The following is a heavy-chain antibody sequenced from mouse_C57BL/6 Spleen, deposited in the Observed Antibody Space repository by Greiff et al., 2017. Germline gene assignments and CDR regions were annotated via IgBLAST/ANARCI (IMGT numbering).Heavy chain of an antibody. CDR1: GYTFTSYW. J-gene: IGHJ1*03. D-gene: IGHD2-5*01. V-gene: IGHV1-55*01. CDR3: ARGYYCSNYKYFDV. Sequence: QVQLQQPGAELVKPGASVKLSCKASGYTFTSYWITWVKQRPGQGLEWIGDIYPGSGSTNYNEKFKSKATLTVDTSSSTAYMQLSSLTSEDSAVYYCARGYYCSNYKYFDVWGTGTTVTVSS. CDR2: IYPGSGST.